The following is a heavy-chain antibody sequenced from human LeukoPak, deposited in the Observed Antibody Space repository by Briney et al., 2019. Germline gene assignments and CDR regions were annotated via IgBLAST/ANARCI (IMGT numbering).Heavy chain of an antibody. D-gene: IGHD6-19*01. CDR3: ARAMTGTFISNYYYYMDI. V-gene: IGHV1-18*01. CDR1: GYTFTSYV. Sequence: GASVKVSCKASGYTFTSYVISWVRQAPGQGLEWMGWISAYSGNTNYAQKLQGRVTMTTDTSTSTGYMELRSLRSDDTAVYYCARAMTGTFISNYYYYMDIWGKGTTVTVSS. CDR2: ISAYSGNT. J-gene: IGHJ6*03.